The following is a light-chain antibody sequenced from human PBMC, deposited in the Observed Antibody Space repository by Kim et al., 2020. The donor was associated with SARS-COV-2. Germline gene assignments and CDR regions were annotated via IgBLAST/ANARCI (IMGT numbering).Light chain of an antibody. V-gene: IGLV2-11*01. CDR1: SSDVGRYNY. J-gene: IGLJ3*02. CDR3: CSYAGSYTWV. Sequence: GQSVIISCSGTSSDVGRYNYVSWYQQHPGKAPKLMIYDVSKRPSGVPDRFSGSKSGNTASLTISGLQAEDEADYYCCSYAGSYTWVFGGGTQLTVL. CDR2: DVS.